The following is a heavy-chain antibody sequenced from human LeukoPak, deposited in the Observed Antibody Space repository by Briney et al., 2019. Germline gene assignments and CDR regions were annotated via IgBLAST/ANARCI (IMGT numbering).Heavy chain of an antibody. CDR3: ATEGDYYDSSGYYPD. CDR2: IITILGIT. Sequence: GSSVKVSCKASGGTFSSYAICWVRQPPAQKLEWMGRIITILGITNYAQKFQSRVTITADKSTSTPYMELSGLRSEDTAVYYCATEGDYYDSSGYYPDWGQGTLVTVSS. D-gene: IGHD3-22*01. CDR1: GGTFSSYA. V-gene: IGHV1-69*04. J-gene: IGHJ4*02.